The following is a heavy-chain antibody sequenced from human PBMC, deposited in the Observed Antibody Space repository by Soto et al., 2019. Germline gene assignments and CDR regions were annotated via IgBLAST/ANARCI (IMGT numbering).Heavy chain of an antibody. V-gene: IGHV1-18*01. J-gene: IGHJ5*02. D-gene: IGHD3-10*01. CDR1: GYTFTSYG. Sequence: ASVKVSCKASGYTFTSYGISWVRQAPGQGLEWMGWISAYNGNTNYAQKLQGRVTMTTDTSTSTAYMELRSLRSDDTAVYYCARDRGLLWFGELRPWGQGTLVTVSS. CDR2: ISAYNGNT. CDR3: ARDRGLLWFGELRP.